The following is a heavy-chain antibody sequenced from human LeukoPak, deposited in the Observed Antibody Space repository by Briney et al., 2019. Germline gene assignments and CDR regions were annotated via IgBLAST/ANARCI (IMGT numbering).Heavy chain of an antibody. CDR3: ARMGSGDSSGYRFDP. D-gene: IGHD3-22*01. Sequence: SGPALVKPTQTLTLTCTFSGFSLSTGGMCVTWIRQPPGKALEWLARIDWDDDKYYSTSLKTRLTISKDTSKNQVVLTMTNMDPVDTATYYCARMGSGDSSGYRFDPWGQGTLVTVSS. CDR2: IDWDDDK. J-gene: IGHJ5*02. V-gene: IGHV2-70*11. CDR1: GFSLSTGGMC.